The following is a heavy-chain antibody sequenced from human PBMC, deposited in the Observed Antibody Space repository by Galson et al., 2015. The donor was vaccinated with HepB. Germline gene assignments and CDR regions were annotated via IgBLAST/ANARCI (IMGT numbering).Heavy chain of an antibody. Sequence: SLRLSCAASGFNFNKYWMSWVRQRPGKGLEWLANIKTDGREKYYGDSVKGRLTISRDNAENTLYLQMNSLRAEDTALYYCARDSWRVLEFGGRGTMVTVSS. V-gene: IGHV3-7*03. J-gene: IGHJ3*01. CDR3: ARDSWRVLEF. CDR1: GFNFNKYW. D-gene: IGHD6-13*01. CDR2: IKTDGREK.